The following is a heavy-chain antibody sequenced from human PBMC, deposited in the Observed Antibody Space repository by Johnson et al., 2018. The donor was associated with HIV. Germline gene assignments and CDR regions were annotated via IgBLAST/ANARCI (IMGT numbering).Heavy chain of an antibody. D-gene: IGHD3-22*01. J-gene: IGHJ3*02. CDR1: GFTFSSYW. Sequence: VQLAESGGGVVQPGRSLRLSCAASGFTFSSYWMHWVRQAPGKGLVWVSRINSDGSSTSYADSVKGRFTISRDNSKNTLYLQMNSLRAEDTAVYYCAASVYYYDSSGYFAFDIWGQGTMVTVSS. CDR2: INSDGSST. V-gene: IGHV3-74*02. CDR3: AASVYYYDSSGYFAFDI.